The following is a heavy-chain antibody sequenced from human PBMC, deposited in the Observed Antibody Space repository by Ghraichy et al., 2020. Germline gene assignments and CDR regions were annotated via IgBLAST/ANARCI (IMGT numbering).Heavy chain of an antibody. J-gene: IGHJ4*02. CDR2: MSATDGTT. CDR1: GFTFSSYC. D-gene: IGHD3-9*01. V-gene: IGHV3-23*01. Sequence: GGSLRLSCAASGFTFSSYCMSWVRLPPGKGLEWVSTMSATDGTTFYADSVRGRFTISRDNSNNILYLQMNSLRAEDTAVYYCASRPAFDVAGCLYSFDYWGPGTLVAVSA. CDR3: ASRPAFDVAGCLYSFDY.